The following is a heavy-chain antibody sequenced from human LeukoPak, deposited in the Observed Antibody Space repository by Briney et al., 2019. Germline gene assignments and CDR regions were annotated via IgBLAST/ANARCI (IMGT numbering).Heavy chain of an antibody. D-gene: IGHD6-13*01. J-gene: IGHJ4*02. V-gene: IGHV3-30-3*01. CDR1: GFTFSSYA. CDR2: ISYDGSNK. CDR3: ASNPGYSSSWEEYYFDY. Sequence: GGSLRLSCAASGFTFSSYAMHWVRQAPGKGLEWVAVISYDGSNKYYADSVEGRFTISRDNSKNTLYLQMNSLRAEDTAVYYCASNPGYSSSWEEYYFDYWGQGTLVTVSS.